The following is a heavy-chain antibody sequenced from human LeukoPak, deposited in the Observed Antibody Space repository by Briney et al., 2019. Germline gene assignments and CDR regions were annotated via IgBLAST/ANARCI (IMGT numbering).Heavy chain of an antibody. CDR2: INHSGST. CDR1: GGSFSGYY. D-gene: IGHD6-19*01. J-gene: IGHJ5*02. V-gene: IGHV4-34*01. CDR3: ASGGRIAVNWFDP. Sequence: PSETLSLTCAVYGGSFSGYYWSWIRQPPGKGLEWIGEINHSGSTNYNPSLKSRVTISVDTSKNQFSLKLSSVTAADTAVYYCASGGRIAVNWFDPWGQGTLVTVSS.